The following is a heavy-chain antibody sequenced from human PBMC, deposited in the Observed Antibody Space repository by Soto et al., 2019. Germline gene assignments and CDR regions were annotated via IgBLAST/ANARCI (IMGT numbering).Heavy chain of an antibody. D-gene: IGHD6-6*01. CDR1: GGSFSTDY. CDR3: ARVLAARASRDCDY. V-gene: IGHV4-34*01. J-gene: IGHJ4*02. Sequence: QVQLQQWGAGLLKPSETLSLTCAVYGGSFSTDYWSWIRQPPGKGLEWIGEINPSGGTNYNPSLKSRVTISVATSKNQFSLKLSSVTAADTAVYYCARVLAARASRDCDYWGQGTLVTVSS. CDR2: INPSGGT.